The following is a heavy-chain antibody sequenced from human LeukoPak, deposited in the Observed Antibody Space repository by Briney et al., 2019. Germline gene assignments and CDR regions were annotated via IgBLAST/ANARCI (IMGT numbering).Heavy chain of an antibody. J-gene: IGHJ5*02. D-gene: IGHD6-13*01. CDR2: ISGSGGST. CDR3: AKGPTKTAAGDPLDP. Sequence: PGGSLRLSCAASGFTFSSYAMSWVRQAPGKGLEWVSAISGSGGSTYYADSVKGRFTISRDNSKNTLYLQMNSLRAEDMAVYYCAKGPTKTAAGDPLDPWGQGTLVTVSS. V-gene: IGHV3-23*01. CDR1: GFTFSSYA.